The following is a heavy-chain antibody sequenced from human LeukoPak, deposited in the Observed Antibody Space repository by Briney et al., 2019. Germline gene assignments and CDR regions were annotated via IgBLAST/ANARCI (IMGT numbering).Heavy chain of an antibody. CDR3: AIGPELRFLEWFWFDP. J-gene: IGHJ5*02. D-gene: IGHD3-3*01. CDR2: IIPIFGTA. CDR1: GGTFSSYA. Sequence: SVKVSCKASGGTFSSYAISWVRQAPGQGLEWRGGIIPIFGTANYAQKFQGRVTITTDESTSTAYMELSSLRSEDTAVYYCAIGPELRFLEWFWFDPWGQGTLVTVSS. V-gene: IGHV1-69*05.